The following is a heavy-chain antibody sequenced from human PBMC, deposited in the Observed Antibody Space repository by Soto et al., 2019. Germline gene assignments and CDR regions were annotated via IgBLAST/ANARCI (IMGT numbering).Heavy chain of an antibody. V-gene: IGHV3-11*01. J-gene: IGHJ6*03. CDR1: GFTLSDYY. Sequence: PGGSLRLSCAASGFTLSDYYMSRIRQAPGKGLEWVSYISSSGSTIYYADSVKGRFTTSRDNAKNSLYLQMNSLRAEDTAVYYCARVAAHYYYMDVWGKGTTVTVSS. CDR3: ARVAAHYYYMDV. CDR2: ISSSGSTI. D-gene: IGHD6-6*01.